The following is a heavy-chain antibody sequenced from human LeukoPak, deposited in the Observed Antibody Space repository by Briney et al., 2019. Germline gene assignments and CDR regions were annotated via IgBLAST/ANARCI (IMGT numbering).Heavy chain of an antibody. J-gene: IGHJ4*02. CDR3: ARGVNSGYFDY. CDR2: IYYSGST. V-gene: IGHV4-59*01. D-gene: IGHD1-26*01. Sequence: SETLSLTCTVSGVSISSYYWSLIRQPPGKGLEWIGYIYYSGSTNYSPSLKSRVTISLDTSKNQFSLKLSSVTAADTAVYYCARGVNSGYFDYCGQGTLVTVSS. CDR1: GVSISSYY.